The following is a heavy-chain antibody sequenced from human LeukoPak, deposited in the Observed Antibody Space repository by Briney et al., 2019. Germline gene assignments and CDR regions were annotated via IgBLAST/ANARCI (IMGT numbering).Heavy chain of an antibody. J-gene: IGHJ5*02. CDR3: AHRRRSSSWYHASGYDP. V-gene: IGHV2-5*01. CDR1: GFSLSTSGVG. CDR2: IYWNDDK. Sequence: SGPTLVKPTQTLTLTCTFSGFSLSTSGVGVGWIRQPPGKALEWLALIYWNDDKRYSPSLKSRLTITKDTSKNQVVLTMTNMDPVDTATYYCAHRRRSSSWYHASGYDPRGQGTLVTVSS. D-gene: IGHD6-13*01.